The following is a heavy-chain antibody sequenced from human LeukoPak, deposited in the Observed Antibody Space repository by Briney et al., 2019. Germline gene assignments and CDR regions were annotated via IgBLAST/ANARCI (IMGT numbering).Heavy chain of an antibody. Sequence: ASVKVSCKASGYTFSDFGITWVRQAPGQGVEWMGWIGAYNDNTNYPQKFQGRVTMTEDTSTDTAYMELSSLRSEDTAVYYCATVSSPPYWGQGTLVTVSS. CDR1: GYTFSDFG. V-gene: IGHV1-18*01. J-gene: IGHJ4*02. CDR3: ATVSSPPY. CDR2: IGAYNDNT.